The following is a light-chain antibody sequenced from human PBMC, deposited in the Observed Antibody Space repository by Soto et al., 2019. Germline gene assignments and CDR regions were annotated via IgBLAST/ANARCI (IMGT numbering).Light chain of an antibody. J-gene: IGKJ1*01. V-gene: IGKV3-20*01. CDR1: QSVSNSY. Sequence: EIVLTQSPDILSLSPGERATLSCRASQSVSNSYLAWYQQKPGQAPRLLIYGAFFRATGIPERFTGSGSGTGFTLTISRLEPEDFAVYYCQQYCSSPRTFGQGTKVEIK. CDR2: GAF. CDR3: QQYCSSPRT.